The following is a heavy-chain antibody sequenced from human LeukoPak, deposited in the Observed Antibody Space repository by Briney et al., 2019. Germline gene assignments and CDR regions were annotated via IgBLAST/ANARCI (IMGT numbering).Heavy chain of an antibody. CDR3: ARGFDY. V-gene: IGHV4-39*01. J-gene: IGHJ4*02. Sequence: SETLSLTCTISGDSTSSDRYYGGWVRQPPGKGLEWIGNIYYSGSTYYNPSLKSRVTMSVDTSKNQFFLKLNSVTAADTAVYYCARGFDYWGQGTLVTVSS. CDR2: IYYSGST. CDR1: GDSTSSDRYY.